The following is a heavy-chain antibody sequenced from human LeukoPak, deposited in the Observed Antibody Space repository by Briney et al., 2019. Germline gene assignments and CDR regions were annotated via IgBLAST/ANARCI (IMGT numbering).Heavy chain of an antibody. V-gene: IGHV4-38-2*02. J-gene: IGHJ4*02. CDR1: DYSISSGYY. D-gene: IGHD3-22*01. CDR3: AREGGDGSGYHDY. CDR2: IYHSGSS. Sequence: KSSETLSLTCTVSDYSISSGYYWGWIRQPPGKGLEWIGSIYHSGSSYYNPSLKSRVTISVDTSKNQFSLKLRSVTASDTAVYYCAREGGDGSGYHDYWGQGTLVSVSS.